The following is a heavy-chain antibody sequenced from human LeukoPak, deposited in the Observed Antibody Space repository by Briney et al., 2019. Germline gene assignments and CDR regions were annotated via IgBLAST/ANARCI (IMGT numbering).Heavy chain of an antibody. CDR3: GREPYSTSSIDY. CDR2: ISSSSTYI. V-gene: IGHV3-21*01. D-gene: IGHD6-13*01. CDR1: GFTFSSYG. Sequence: GGSLRLSCAAAGFTFSSYGLSWVRQAPGKGLEWVSFISSSSTYIYYADSLRGRFTISRDNAKNSLYLQVDSLRAEDTAVYYCGREPYSTSSIDYWGQGTLVTVSS. J-gene: IGHJ4*02.